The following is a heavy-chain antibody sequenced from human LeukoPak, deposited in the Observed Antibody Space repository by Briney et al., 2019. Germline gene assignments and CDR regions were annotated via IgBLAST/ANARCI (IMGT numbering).Heavy chain of an antibody. J-gene: IGHJ5*02. CDR1: GGSFSRYS. CDR2: INHSGST. V-gene: IGHV4-34*01. Sequence: SETLSLTCAVYGGSFSRYSWSWIRQPPGKGLEWIGEINHSGSTNYNPSLKGRVTISVDTSKSQFSLKLSSVTAADTAVYYCARAILTPSGFVWHFDLWGQGALVTVSS. D-gene: IGHD3-3*01. CDR3: ARAILTPSGFVWHFDL.